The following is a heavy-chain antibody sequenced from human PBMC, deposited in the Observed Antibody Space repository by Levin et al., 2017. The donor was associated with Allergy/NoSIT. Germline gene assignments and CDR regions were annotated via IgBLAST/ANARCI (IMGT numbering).Heavy chain of an antibody. D-gene: IGHD3-16*02. J-gene: IGHJ4*02. CDR2: IRNKAHGGTT. CDR1: GFTFGDYA. Sequence: SCTGSGFTFGDYAMSWVRQAPGKGLEWLGFIRNKAHGGTTEYAASVKGRLTISRDDSKSIAYLQMNSLKTEDTAVYFCARGGPPNYDYNWGSYRDGYFDYWGQGTLVTVSS. CDR3: ARGGPPNYDYNWGSYRDGYFDY. V-gene: IGHV3-49*04.